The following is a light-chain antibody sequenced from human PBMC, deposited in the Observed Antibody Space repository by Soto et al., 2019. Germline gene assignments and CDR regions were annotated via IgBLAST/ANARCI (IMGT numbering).Light chain of an antibody. CDR1: QTISSW. J-gene: IGKJ5*01. Sequence: DIQMTQSPSTLSASVGDRVTITCRASQTISSWLAWYQQKPGKAPKLLIYKASSLESGVPSRFSGSGSGTEFTLTISSLQPDDFATYYCEQYGSSPPSITFGQGTRLEIK. CDR3: EQYGSSPPSIT. CDR2: KAS. V-gene: IGKV1-5*03.